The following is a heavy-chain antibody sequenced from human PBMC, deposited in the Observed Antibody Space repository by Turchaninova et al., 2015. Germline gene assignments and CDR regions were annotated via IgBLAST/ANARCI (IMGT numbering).Heavy chain of an antibody. Sequence: QLQLQESGSGLVKPSQTLSPTFAVSGGPLSRGGYSWSWIRQPPGKGLEWLGYMYQSGSTYYNPSRKSRVTISGDRSKNQFSLEVSSVTAADTAIYYCARKTTDDDSFDIWGQGTMVTVSS. J-gene: IGHJ3*02. D-gene: IGHD4-17*01. CDR1: GGPLSRGGYS. V-gene: IGHV4-30-2*01. CDR3: ARKTTDDDSFDI. CDR2: MYQSGST.